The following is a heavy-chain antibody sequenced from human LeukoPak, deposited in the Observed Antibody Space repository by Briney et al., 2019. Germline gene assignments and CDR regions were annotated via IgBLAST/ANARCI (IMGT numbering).Heavy chain of an antibody. CDR3: ARGGIGLLWFGELLPYFDY. CDR1: GFTFSSYE. J-gene: IGHJ4*02. Sequence: GGSLRLSCAASGFTFSSYEMNWVRQAPGKGLEWVSYISSSGSTIYYADSVKGRFTISRDNAKNSLYLQMNSLRAEDTALYYCARGGIGLLWFGELLPYFDYWGQGTLVTVSS. D-gene: IGHD3-10*01. CDR2: ISSSGSTI. V-gene: IGHV3-48*03.